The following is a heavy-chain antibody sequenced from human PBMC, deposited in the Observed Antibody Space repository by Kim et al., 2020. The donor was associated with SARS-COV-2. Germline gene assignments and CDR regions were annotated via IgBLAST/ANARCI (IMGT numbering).Heavy chain of an antibody. D-gene: IGHD1-26*01. CDR2: ISGGGNST. J-gene: IGHJ4*02. CDR1: GFTLINYG. V-gene: IGHV3-23*01. Sequence: GGSLRLSCAVSGFTLINYGMNWVRQAPGKGLEWVSGISGGGNSTFYAESVKGRFTISRDNSRKTLFLQMNSLRVEDTAKYYCAKDFGRRLPFESWGQGTLVVVSS. CDR3: AKDFGRRLPFES.